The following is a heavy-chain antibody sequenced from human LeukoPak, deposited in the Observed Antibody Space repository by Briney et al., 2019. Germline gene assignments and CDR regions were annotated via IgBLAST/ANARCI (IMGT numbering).Heavy chain of an antibody. CDR1: GGSISSYY. CDR3: ARDRNTTFADWFDP. CDR2: IYYSGST. V-gene: IGHV4-59*01. D-gene: IGHD3-3*01. Sequence: PSETLSLTCTVSGGSISSYYWSWIRQPPGKRLEWIGYIYYSGSTNYNPSLKSLVTISVDTSKNQFSLKLSSVTAADTAVYYCARDRNTTFADWFDPWGQGTLVTVSS. J-gene: IGHJ5*02.